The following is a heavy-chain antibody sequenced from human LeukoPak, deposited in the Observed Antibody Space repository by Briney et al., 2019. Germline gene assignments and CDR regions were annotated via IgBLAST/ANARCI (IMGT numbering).Heavy chain of an antibody. D-gene: IGHD6-13*01. CDR1: GFTFSSYA. J-gene: IGHJ4*02. CDR2: ISGSGGST. CDR3: AGSSSWDYYFDY. V-gene: IGHV3-23*01. Sequence: PGGSLRLSCAASGFTFSSYAMSWVRQAPGKGLEWVSAISGSGGSTYYADSVKGRFTISRDNSKNTLYLQMNGLRAEDTAVYYCAGSSSWDYYFDYWGQGTLVTVSS.